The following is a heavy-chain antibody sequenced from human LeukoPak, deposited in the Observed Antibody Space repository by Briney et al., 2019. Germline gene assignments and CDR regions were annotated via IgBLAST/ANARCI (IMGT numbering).Heavy chain of an antibody. D-gene: IGHD1-26*01. V-gene: IGHV4-59*08. CDR3: ARHRIGSYSLDS. J-gene: IGHJ4*02. CDR1: GGSISGYY. CDR2: IYYSGST. Sequence: PSETLSLTCTVSGGSISGYYCSWIRQPPGKGLEWIGYIYYSGSTNHNPSLKSRVTMSVDTSKNHFSLRLSSVTAADTAVYYCARHRIGSYSLDSWGQGILVTVSS.